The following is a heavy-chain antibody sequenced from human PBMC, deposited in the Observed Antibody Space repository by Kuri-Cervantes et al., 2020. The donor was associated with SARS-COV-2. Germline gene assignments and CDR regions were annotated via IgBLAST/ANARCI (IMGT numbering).Heavy chain of an antibody. CDR1: GYSISRGYY. CDR3: ARGKSGAAAIPFQH. Sequence: SQTLSLTCAVSGYSISRGYYWGWIRQPPGKGLEWIGSIFHSGSTYYNPSLKSRVTISVDTSKNHFSLKLSSVTAADTAVYYCARGKSGAAAIPFQHWGQGTLVTVSS. J-gene: IGHJ1*01. CDR2: IFHSGST. V-gene: IGHV4-38-2*01. D-gene: IGHD2-2*01.